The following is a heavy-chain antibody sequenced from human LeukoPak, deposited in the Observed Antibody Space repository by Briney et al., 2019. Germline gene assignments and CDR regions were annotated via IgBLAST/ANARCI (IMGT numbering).Heavy chain of an antibody. CDR3: ARVTGYRIEDYFDY. CDR1: GGSISSYY. V-gene: IGHV4-59*01. CDR2: IYYSGST. D-gene: IGHD6-13*01. Sequence: SETLPLTCTVSGGSISSYYWSWIRQPPGKGLEWIGYIYYSGSTNYNPSLKSRVTISVETSKNEFSLKLRSVTAADTAVYYCARVTGYRIEDYFDYWGQGTLVTVSS. J-gene: IGHJ4*02.